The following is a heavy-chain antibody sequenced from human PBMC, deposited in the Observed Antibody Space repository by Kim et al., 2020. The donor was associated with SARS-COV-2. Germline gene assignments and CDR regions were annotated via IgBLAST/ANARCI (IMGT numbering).Heavy chain of an antibody. D-gene: IGHD3-10*01. CDR3: ARPTFHYYGSGSYGDYYNYNMDD. V-gene: IGHV4-39*01. CDR2: IYYSGST. J-gene: IGHJ6*02. Sequence: SETLSLTCTVSGGSISSSSYYWGWIRQPPGTGLEWIGSIYYSGSTYYNPSLKSRVTISVDTSKNQFPLKLSSVTAADTAVYYCARPTFHYYGSGSYGDYYNYNMDDWGEGATVTLSS. CDR1: GGSISSSSYY.